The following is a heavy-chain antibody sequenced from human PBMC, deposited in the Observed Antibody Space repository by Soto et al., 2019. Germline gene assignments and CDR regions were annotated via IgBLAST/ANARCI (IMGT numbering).Heavy chain of an antibody. Sequence: PSATLSLTCTVSGGSISSGDYYWSWIRQPPGKGLEWIGYIYYSGSTYYNPSLKSRVTISVDTSKNQFSLKLSSVTAADTAVYYCARTLRFLEWLPHYGMDVWGQGTTVTVSS. CDR1: GGSISSGDYY. CDR3: ARTLRFLEWLPHYGMDV. J-gene: IGHJ6*02. V-gene: IGHV4-30-4*01. D-gene: IGHD3-3*01. CDR2: IYYSGST.